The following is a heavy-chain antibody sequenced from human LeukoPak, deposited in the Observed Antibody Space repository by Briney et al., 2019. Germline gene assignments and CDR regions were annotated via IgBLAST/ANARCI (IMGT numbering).Heavy chain of an antibody. CDR3: AAVGATRYYYYGMDV. CDR1: GGSISSYY. D-gene: IGHD1-26*01. CDR2: ISSGGST. J-gene: IGHJ6*02. V-gene: IGHV4-59*01. Sequence: SETLSLTCTVSGGSISSYYWNWFRQPPGQGLEWIGYISSGGSTNYNPSLKSRVTISVDTSKNQFSLNLGSVTAADTAVYHCAAVGATRYYYYGMDVWGQGTTVTVSS.